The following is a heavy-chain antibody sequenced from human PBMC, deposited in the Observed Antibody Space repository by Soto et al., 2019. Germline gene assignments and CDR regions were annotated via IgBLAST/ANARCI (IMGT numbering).Heavy chain of an antibody. CDR2: IDPSDSYT. D-gene: IGHD5-18*01. J-gene: IGHJ3*02. CDR1: GYSFTSYW. V-gene: IGHV5-10-1*01. CDR3: ASRKGYSYGYDAFDI. Sequence: RESLKISCEGSGYSFTSYWISWVRQIPGKGLEWMGRIDPSDSYTNYSPSFQGHVTISADKSISTAYLQWSSLKASDTAMYYCASRKGYSYGYDAFDIWGQGTMVTVSS.